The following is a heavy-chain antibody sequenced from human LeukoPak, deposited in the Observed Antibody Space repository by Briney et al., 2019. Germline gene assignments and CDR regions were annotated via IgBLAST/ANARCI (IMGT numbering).Heavy chain of an antibody. CDR1: GFTFGSYA. CDR2: ISGSGGRT. D-gene: IGHD1-1*01. V-gene: IGHV3-23*01. Sequence: GGSLRLSCAASGFTFGSYATSWVRQAPGKGLEWVSAISGSGGRTYYADYVKGRFTISRDNSKNTLYLQMNGLRAEDTAVYYCANPEMVPEGLEGDYRGQGTLVTVSS. J-gene: IGHJ4*02. CDR3: ANPEMVPEGLEGDY.